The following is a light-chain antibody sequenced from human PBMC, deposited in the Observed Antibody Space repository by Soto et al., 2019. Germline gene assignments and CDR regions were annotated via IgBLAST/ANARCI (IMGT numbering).Light chain of an antibody. V-gene: IGLV2-11*01. CDR1: SSNVGGYNY. Sequence: QSVLTHPRSVSGSPGHSVTISFTGTSSNVGGYNYVSWYQQHPGKAPKLMIYDVSKRPSGVPDRFSGSKSGNTASLTISGLQAEDEADYYCCSYAGSYTYVFATGTKVTVL. CDR2: DVS. J-gene: IGLJ1*01. CDR3: CSYAGSYTYV.